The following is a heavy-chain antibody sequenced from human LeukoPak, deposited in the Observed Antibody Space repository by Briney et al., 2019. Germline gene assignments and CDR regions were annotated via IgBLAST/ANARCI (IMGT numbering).Heavy chain of an antibody. D-gene: IGHD3-10*01. Sequence: GGSLRLSCAASGFTFSSYWMSWVRQAPGKGLEWVANIKQDGSEKYYVDSVKGRFTISRDNAKNSLYLQMNSLRAEDTAVYYCAKDGSYGSGTYPDYWGQGTLVTVSS. V-gene: IGHV3-7*04. CDR3: AKDGSYGSGTYPDY. J-gene: IGHJ4*02. CDR1: GFTFSSYW. CDR2: IKQDGSEK.